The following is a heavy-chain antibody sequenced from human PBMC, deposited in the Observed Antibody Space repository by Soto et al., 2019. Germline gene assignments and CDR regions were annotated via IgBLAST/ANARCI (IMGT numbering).Heavy chain of an antibody. CDR2: ISSSSSYI. D-gene: IGHD3-3*01. J-gene: IGHJ4*02. V-gene: IGHV3-21*01. CDR3: ARDKPSGYLVGVVIKFDY. CDR1: GFTFSSYS. Sequence: GGSLRLSCAASGFTFSSYSMNWVRQAPGKGLEWVSSISSSSSYIYYADSVKGRFTISRDNAKNSLYLQMNSLRAEDTAVYYCARDKPSGYLVGVVIKFDYWGQGTLVTVSS.